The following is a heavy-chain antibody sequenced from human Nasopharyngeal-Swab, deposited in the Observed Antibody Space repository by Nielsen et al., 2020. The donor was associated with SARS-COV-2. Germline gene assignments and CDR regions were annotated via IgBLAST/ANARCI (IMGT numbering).Heavy chain of an antibody. V-gene: IGHV4-34*01. CDR1: GGSFSGYY. J-gene: IGHJ4*02. Sequence: SETLSLTCAVYGGSFSGYYWSWIRQPPGKGLEWIGEINHSGSTTYNPSSKSRVTKSVDTSKNQFPLKLSSVTAADTAVYCCARRWDSSGYYYDVGIEYWGQGTLVTVSS. CDR3: ARRWDSSGYYYDVGIEY. CDR2: INHSGST. D-gene: IGHD3-22*01.